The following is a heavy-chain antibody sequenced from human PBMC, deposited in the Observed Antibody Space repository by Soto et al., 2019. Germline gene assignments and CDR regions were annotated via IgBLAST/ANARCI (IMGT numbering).Heavy chain of an antibody. CDR2: INAANGDT. V-gene: IGHV1-3*01. Sequence: ASVKVSCKASGYTFTSYGIHWVLQAPGQRLEWMGWINAANGDTIYSPKFQGRVTITRDTTASTAYMELSSLRSEDTALYYCVRRHVSATGIDWFDPWGQGTLVTVSS. J-gene: IGHJ5*02. D-gene: IGHD6-13*01. CDR1: GYTFTSYG. CDR3: VRRHVSATGIDWFDP.